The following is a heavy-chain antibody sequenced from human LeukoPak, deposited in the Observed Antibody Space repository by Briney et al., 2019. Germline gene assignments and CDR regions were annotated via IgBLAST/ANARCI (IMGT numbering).Heavy chain of an antibody. Sequence: GGSLRLSCAASGFTFSSYWLHWVRQAPGKGLVWASRINSDGSSTIYADSVKGRFTISRDNAKNTLYLEMNSLRADDTAVYYCARGTVPWEWGQGTLVTVSA. J-gene: IGHJ4*02. CDR2: INSDGSST. V-gene: IGHV3-74*01. CDR3: ARGTVPWE. CDR1: GFTFSSYW. D-gene: IGHD1-26*01.